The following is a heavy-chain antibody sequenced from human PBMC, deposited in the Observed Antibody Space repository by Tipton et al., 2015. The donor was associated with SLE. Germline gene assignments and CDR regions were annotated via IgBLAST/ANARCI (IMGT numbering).Heavy chain of an antibody. CDR3: ARGKGGYCSVGSCYRDSWFDP. V-gene: IGHV4-61*02. Sequence: TLSLTCTVSGGSISDGGYYWSWIRPPAGKGLEWIGRIYTSGSTDYNPSLKSRGTISADTSKNQFSLKLSSVTAADTAVYYCARGKGGYCSVGSCYRDSWFDPWGRGTLVTVSS. CDR2: IYTSGST. CDR1: GGSISDGGYY. J-gene: IGHJ5*02. D-gene: IGHD2-15*01.